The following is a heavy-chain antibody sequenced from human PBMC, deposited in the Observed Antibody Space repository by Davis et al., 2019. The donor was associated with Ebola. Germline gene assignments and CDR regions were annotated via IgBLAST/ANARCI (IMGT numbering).Heavy chain of an antibody. J-gene: IGHJ4*02. Sequence: GESLKISCAASGFTFSSYAMHWVRQAPGKGLEWISYISSSSTNIYYADSVKGRFTISRDNAKNSLYLQMNSLRAEDTAVYYCASGLVGNWGQGTLVTVSS. CDR1: GFTFSSYA. CDR3: ASGLVGN. CDR2: ISSSSTNI. D-gene: IGHD6-6*01. V-gene: IGHV3-48*04.